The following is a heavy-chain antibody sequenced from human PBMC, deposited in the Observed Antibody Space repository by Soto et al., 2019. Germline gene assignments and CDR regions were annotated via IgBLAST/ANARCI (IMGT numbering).Heavy chain of an antibody. Sequence: QVQLVQSGAEVKKPGASVKVSCKASGYTFTSYGISWVRQAPGQGLEWMGWISAYNGNTNYAQKLQGRDTMTTDTATSTAYMELRRLRSDDTAVYYCARVETPYCYYGMDVWGQGTTVTVSS. CDR3: ARVETPYCYYGMDV. V-gene: IGHV1-18*01. CDR1: GYTFTSYG. CDR2: ISAYNGNT. J-gene: IGHJ6*02.